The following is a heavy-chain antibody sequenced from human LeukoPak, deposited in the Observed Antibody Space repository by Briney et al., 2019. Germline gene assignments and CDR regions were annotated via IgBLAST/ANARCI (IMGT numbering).Heavy chain of an antibody. V-gene: IGHV1-18*01. D-gene: IGHD3-22*01. J-gene: IGHJ4*02. CDR3: ARGDSGYAETTLDY. Sequence: ASVKVSCKASGYTFTSYGISWVRQAPGQGLEWMGRISAYNGNTNYAQKLQGRVTMTTDTSTSTAYMELRSLRSDDTAVYYCARGDSGYAETTLDYWGQGTLVTVSS. CDR1: GYTFTSYG. CDR2: ISAYNGNT.